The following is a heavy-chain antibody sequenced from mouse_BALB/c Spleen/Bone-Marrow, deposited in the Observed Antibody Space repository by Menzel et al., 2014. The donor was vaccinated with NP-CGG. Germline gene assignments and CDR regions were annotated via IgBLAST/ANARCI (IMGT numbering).Heavy chain of an antibody. CDR2: IHPNSGNT. Sequence: QVQLQQSGPVLVRPGASVKLSCKASGYTFTSSWMHWAKQRPGQGLEWIGEIHPNSGNTNYNEKFKGKATLTVDTSSSTAYVDLSSLTSEDAAVYYCAREKIYGNYLWYLDVWGAGTTVTVSS. CDR3: AREKIYGNYLWYLDV. CDR1: GYTFTSSW. J-gene: IGHJ1*01. D-gene: IGHD2-1*01. V-gene: IGHV1S130*01.